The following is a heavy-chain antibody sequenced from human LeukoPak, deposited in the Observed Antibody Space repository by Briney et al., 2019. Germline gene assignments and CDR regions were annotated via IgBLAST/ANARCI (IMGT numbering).Heavy chain of an antibody. CDR3: ARGADYLGT. J-gene: IGHJ5*02. V-gene: IGHV4-34*01. D-gene: IGHD3-16*01. CDR2: INHGGTT. CDR1: GGSFSGY. Sequence: SETLSLTCGVYGGSFSGYWSWIRQPPGKGLEWIGEINHGGTTNYNPSLKSRVTISVDTSKNQFSLKLTSVTAVDTAVYYCARGADYLGTWGQGTLVTVSS.